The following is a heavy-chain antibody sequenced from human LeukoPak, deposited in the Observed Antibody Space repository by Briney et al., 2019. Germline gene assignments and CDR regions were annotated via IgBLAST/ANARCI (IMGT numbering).Heavy chain of an antibody. V-gene: IGHV1-18*01. J-gene: IGHJ5*02. Sequence: ASVTVSCKASGYTLTSYGISWVRQAPGQGLEWMGWISADNGNTNYAQKLQGRVTVTTDTSTSTAYMELRSLRSDDTAVYYCARETLGYYYGSGSYSGGRWFDPWGRGTLVTVSS. CDR2: ISADNGNT. D-gene: IGHD3-10*01. CDR3: ARETLGYYYGSGSYSGGRWFDP. CDR1: GYTLTSYG.